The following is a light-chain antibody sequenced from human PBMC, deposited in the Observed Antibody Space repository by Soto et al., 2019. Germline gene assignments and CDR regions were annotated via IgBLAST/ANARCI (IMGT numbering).Light chain of an antibody. J-gene: IGKJ1*01. CDR2: GAS. Sequence: EIVLTQSPGTLSLSPGERATLSCRASQSIYSSHLAWYQQKPGQAPRLLIYGASSRATGIPGRFSGSGSGTDFTLTIARLEPEDFAVYYCQQYGSSPWTFGQGTKVDI. CDR3: QQYGSSPWT. V-gene: IGKV3-20*01. CDR1: QSIYSSH.